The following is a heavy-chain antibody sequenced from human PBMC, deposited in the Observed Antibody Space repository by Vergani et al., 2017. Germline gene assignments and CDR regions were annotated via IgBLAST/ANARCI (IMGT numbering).Heavy chain of an antibody. D-gene: IGHD4-17*01. CDR1: GFTFSSYG. J-gene: IGHJ4*02. V-gene: IGHV3-33*01. CDR3: ARDPGDYGNLAFDY. CDR2: IWYDGSNK. Sequence: QVQLVESGGGVVQPGRSLRLSCAASGFTFSSYGMHWVRQAPGKGVEWVAVIWYDGSNKYYADSVKGRFTISRDNSKNTLYLQMNSLRAEDTAVYYCARDPGDYGNLAFDYWGQGTLVTVSS.